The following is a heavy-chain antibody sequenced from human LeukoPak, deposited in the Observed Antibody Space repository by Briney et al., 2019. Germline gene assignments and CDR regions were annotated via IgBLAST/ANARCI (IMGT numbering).Heavy chain of an antibody. CDR2: IYYSGTT. D-gene: IGHD6-19*01. CDR3: ARDLAGNVEAYYFDY. V-gene: IGHV4-39*01. J-gene: IGHJ4*02. CDR1: GGSISSSGYY. Sequence: PSETLSLTCTVSGGSISSSGYYWGWIRQPPGKGLEWIGSIYYSGTTYYNPSLRSRHTISVDTSKNQFSLKLSSVTAADTAVYYCARDLAGNVEAYYFDYWGQGTLVTVSS.